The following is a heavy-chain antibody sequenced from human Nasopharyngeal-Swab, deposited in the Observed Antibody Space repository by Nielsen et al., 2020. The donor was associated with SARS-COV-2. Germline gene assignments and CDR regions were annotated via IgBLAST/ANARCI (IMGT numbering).Heavy chain of an antibody. CDR2: IKKDGSEA. D-gene: IGHD5-12*01. V-gene: IGHV3-7*03. Sequence: VRQAPGKGLEWVANIKKDGSEAFYVDSVKGRFAISRDNAKNLLFLQMDSLRVEDTATYYCAREGEVASESDYWGQGTLVTVSS. J-gene: IGHJ4*02. CDR3: AREGEVASESDY.